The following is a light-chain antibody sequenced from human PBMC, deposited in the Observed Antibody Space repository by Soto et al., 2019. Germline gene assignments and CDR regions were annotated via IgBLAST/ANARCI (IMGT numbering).Light chain of an antibody. CDR3: QHRSNWPMYT. V-gene: IGKV3-11*01. Sequence: EIVLTQSPATLSLSPGERATLSCRASQSVSSYLAWYQQKPGQAPRLLIYDASNRATGIPARFSGSGSGTDFALTISRLEPEDFAVYYCQHRSNWPMYTFGQGTKLEI. CDR1: QSVSSY. J-gene: IGKJ2*01. CDR2: DAS.